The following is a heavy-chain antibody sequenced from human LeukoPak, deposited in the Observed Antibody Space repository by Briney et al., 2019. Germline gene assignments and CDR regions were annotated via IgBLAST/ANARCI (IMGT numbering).Heavy chain of an antibody. Sequence: SETLSLTCTVSGGSISSYYWSWIRQPSGKGLEWIGYIYYSGSTNYNPSLKSRVTISVDTSKNQFSLKLSSVTAADTAVYYCARGRSSSSYSYWGQGTLVTVSS. CDR3: ARGRSSSSYSY. CDR2: IYYSGST. V-gene: IGHV4-59*01. J-gene: IGHJ4*02. CDR1: GGSISSYY. D-gene: IGHD6-6*01.